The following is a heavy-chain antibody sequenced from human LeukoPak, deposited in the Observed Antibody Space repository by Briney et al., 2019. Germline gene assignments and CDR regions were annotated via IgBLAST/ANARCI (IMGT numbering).Heavy chain of an antibody. D-gene: IGHD2-2*01. CDR2: IIPIFGTA. CDR3: ARGGRSSTSRPYYYYMDV. J-gene: IGHJ6*03. V-gene: IGHV1-69*13. CDR1: GGTFSSYA. Sequence: SVKVSCKASGGTFSSYAISWVRQAPGQGLEWMGGIIPIFGTANYAQKFQGRVTITADESTSTAYMELSSLRSEDTAVYYCARGGRSSTSRPYYYYMDVWGKGTTVTVSS.